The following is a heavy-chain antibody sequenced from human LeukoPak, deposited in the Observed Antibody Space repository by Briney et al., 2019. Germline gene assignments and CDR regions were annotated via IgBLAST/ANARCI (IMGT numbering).Heavy chain of an antibody. CDR3: ARGFGPFGVVIGSTNWFDP. Sequence: GGSLRLSCAASGFTFSSYSMNWVRQAPGKGLEWVAFIRSDGSNKYYADSVKGRFTISRDNSKNTVYLQMNSLRAEDTAVYYCARGFGPFGVVIGSTNWFDPWGQGTLVTVSS. CDR1: GFTFSSYS. CDR2: IRSDGSNK. V-gene: IGHV3-30*02. J-gene: IGHJ5*02. D-gene: IGHD3-3*01.